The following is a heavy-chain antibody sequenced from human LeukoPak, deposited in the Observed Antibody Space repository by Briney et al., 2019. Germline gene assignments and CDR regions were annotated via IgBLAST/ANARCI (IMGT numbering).Heavy chain of an antibody. J-gene: IGHJ4*02. CDR2: ISGNSGSI. V-gene: IGHV3-9*01. Sequence: PGGSLRLSCAASGFTFDDYAMHWVRQAPGKGLEWVSGISGNSGSIGYADSVKGRFTISRDNAKNSLYLQMNSLRAEDTALYYCAKEWELGGQGTLVTVSS. D-gene: IGHD1-26*01. CDR3: AKEWEL. CDR1: GFTFDDYA.